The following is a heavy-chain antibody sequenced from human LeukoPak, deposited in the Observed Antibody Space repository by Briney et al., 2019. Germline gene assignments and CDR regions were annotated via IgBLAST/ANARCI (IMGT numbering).Heavy chain of an antibody. CDR1: GSTFDDYG. Sequence: PGGSLRLSCVASGSTFDDYGMSWVRQAPGKGLEWVSAINWNGGRTGYADSVKGRFTISRDNAKNSLYLQMNSLRAEDTAVYYCARDYSSGWYYFDYWGQGTLVTVSS. CDR2: INWNGGRT. CDR3: ARDYSSGWYYFDY. V-gene: IGHV3-20*04. J-gene: IGHJ4*02. D-gene: IGHD6-19*01.